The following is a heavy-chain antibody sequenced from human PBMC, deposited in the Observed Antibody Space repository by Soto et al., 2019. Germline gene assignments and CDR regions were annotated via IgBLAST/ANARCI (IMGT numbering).Heavy chain of an antibody. CDR3: ARGSWDDVSGHYYMDV. Sequence: SQTLSLPCDISGDSVSSNSAGWNWIRQTPSRGLEWLGRTYYKSKWYYTYAASVKSRITVSPDTSKNQFSLQLTSVTPEDTAVYYCARGSWDDVSGHYYMDVWDKGTTVTVSS. CDR2: TYYKSKWYY. CDR1: GDSVSSNSAG. J-gene: IGHJ6*03. D-gene: IGHD1-1*01. V-gene: IGHV6-1*01.